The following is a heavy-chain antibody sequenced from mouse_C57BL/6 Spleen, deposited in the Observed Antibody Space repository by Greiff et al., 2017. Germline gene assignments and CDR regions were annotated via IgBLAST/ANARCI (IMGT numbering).Heavy chain of an antibody. Sequence: EVNLVESGGGLVQPGGSLSLSCAASGFTFTDYYMSWVRQPPGKALEWLGFIRNKANGYTTEYSASVKGRFTISRDNSQSILYLQMNALRAEDSATYYCARTGYYFDYWGQGTTLTVSS. J-gene: IGHJ2*01. V-gene: IGHV7-3*01. D-gene: IGHD4-1*01. CDR3: ARTGYYFDY. CDR1: GFTFTDYY. CDR2: IRNKANGYTT.